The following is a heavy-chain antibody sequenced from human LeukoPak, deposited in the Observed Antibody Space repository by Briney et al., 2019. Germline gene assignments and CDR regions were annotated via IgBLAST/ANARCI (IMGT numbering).Heavy chain of an antibody. Sequence: SETLSLTCTVSGGSISSYHWTWIRQPPGKGLEWIGYIYHSGSTYYNPSLKSRVTISVDRSKNQFSLKLSSVTAADTAVYYCARVGYGGYVGYWGQGTLVTVSS. CDR1: GGSISSYH. J-gene: IGHJ4*02. D-gene: IGHD4/OR15-4a*01. CDR2: IYHSGST. CDR3: ARVGYGGYVGY. V-gene: IGHV4-59*12.